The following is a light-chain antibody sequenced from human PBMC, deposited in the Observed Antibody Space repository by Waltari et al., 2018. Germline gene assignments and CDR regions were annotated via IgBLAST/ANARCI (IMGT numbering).Light chain of an antibody. CDR1: SSNVGSNY. CDR2: RND. J-gene: IGLJ3*02. Sequence: QSVLSQPPSASGTPGQRVTISCSGTSSNVGSNYVYWYQHLPGTVPNPLIYRNDQRPSGVPDRFSGSKSGTSASLAISGLQSEDESDYYCAVWDDSLIGRVFGGGTKLTVL. CDR3: AVWDDSLIGRV. V-gene: IGLV1-47*01.